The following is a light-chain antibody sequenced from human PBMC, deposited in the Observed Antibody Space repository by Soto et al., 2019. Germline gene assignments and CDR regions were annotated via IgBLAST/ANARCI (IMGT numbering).Light chain of an antibody. V-gene: IGKV4-1*01. CDR2: WAS. J-gene: IGKJ4*01. Sequence: DIVMTQSPDSLAVSLGERATINCKSSQTVLYSSNNKNYLAWYQQKPGQPPKLLIYWASTRQSGVPDRFSGGGSGTDFTLTIRSLQAEDVAVYYCQQYYSTPLTFGGGTKVELK. CDR3: QQYYSTPLT. CDR1: QTVLYSSNNKNY.